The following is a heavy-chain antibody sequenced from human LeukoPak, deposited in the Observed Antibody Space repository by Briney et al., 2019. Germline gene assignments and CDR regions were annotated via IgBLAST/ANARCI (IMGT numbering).Heavy chain of an antibody. Sequence: SQTLSLTCTVSGASVSSVSYYWSWIRQPAGKGLEWIGRVYTSGSTNYNPSLKSRVTISVDTSKNQFSLKLSSVTAEDTAVYYCARDFPTYCTGGSCYGGNNDYWGQGTLVTVSS. V-gene: IGHV4-61*02. CDR2: VYTSGST. CDR3: ARDFPTYCTGGSCYGGNNDY. CDR1: GASVSSVSYY. J-gene: IGHJ4*02. D-gene: IGHD2-15*01.